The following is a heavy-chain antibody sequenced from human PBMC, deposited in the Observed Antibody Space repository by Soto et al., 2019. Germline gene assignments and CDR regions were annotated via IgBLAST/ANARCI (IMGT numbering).Heavy chain of an antibody. CDR2: LKDRSQNYAT. CDR3: AREGHARWLDS. CDR1: GFSVSGWY. J-gene: IGHJ5*01. V-gene: IGHV3-72*01. Sequence: EVQLVESGGDLVQPGGSARLSCAASGFSVSGWYMDWVRQAPGKGLEWVARLKDRSQNYATEYAASVKGRFTVSRHPSQNSIFLQMNSLKIEDTAVYYCAREGHARWLDSWGQGTLVTVS.